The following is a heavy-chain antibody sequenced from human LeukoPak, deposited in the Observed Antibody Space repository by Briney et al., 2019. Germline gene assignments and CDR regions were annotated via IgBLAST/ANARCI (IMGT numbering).Heavy chain of an antibody. CDR2: IYYSGLT. Sequence: SEALSLTCTVSGGSFSGYYWTWIRQPPGKGLEWIGYIYYSGLTKYNPSLKSRVTISVDTSKNQLSLKLTSVTAADTAVYYCANLKPGKMVDYWGQGTLVTVSS. V-gene: IGHV4-59*08. D-gene: IGHD2-8*01. CDR3: ANLKPGKMVDY. CDR1: GGSFSGYY. J-gene: IGHJ4*02.